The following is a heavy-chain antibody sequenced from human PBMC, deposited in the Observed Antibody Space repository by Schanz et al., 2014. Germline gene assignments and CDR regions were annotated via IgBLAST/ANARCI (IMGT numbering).Heavy chain of an antibody. CDR2: MYINSGST. J-gene: IGHJ3*01. CDR3: ARDGGRDGYNLAFDV. Sequence: EVLLVESGGASVQPGGSLRLSCAASGFTVNTNYMSWVRQAPGKGLEWISSMYINSGSTQYADSVKGRFIISRDSSKNTLFLQMNSLRAEDTAVYFCARDGGRDGYNLAFDVWGQGTLVTVSS. V-gene: IGHV3-53*01. CDR1: GFTVNTNY. D-gene: IGHD5-12*01.